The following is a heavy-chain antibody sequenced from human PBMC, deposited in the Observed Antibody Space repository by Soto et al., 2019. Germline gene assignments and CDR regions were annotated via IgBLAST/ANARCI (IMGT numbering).Heavy chain of an antibody. CDR1: GFTFSSYW. V-gene: IGHV3-74*01. CDR2: SNTDGSSV. Sequence: EVQLVESGGGLVQPGGSLRLSCAASGFTFSSYWMHWVRQAPGKGLVWVSRSNTDGSSVDYADSVKGRFTISRDNAKNTLYLQMNSLRIEDTAVYSCTRDQTYAGNYYDYWGQGTLVTVSS. D-gene: IGHD6-13*01. CDR3: TRDQTYAGNYYDY. J-gene: IGHJ4*02.